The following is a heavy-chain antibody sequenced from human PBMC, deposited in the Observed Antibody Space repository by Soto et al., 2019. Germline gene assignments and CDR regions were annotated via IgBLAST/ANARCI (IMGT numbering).Heavy chain of an antibody. CDR3: ALRHFMDV. D-gene: IGHD3-3*02. V-gene: IGHV4-31*03. CDR2: IDSSGTT. Sequence: QVHLQESGPRLVKPSQTLALTCTVSGVSISSSGHYWNWVRQHPGKGLEWIGYIDSSGTTYFNPSLKSRLAMSVDPSKNQFSLWVTSVTAADTAVYFCALRHFMDVWGKGTTVTVSS. CDR1: GVSISSSGHY. J-gene: IGHJ6*03.